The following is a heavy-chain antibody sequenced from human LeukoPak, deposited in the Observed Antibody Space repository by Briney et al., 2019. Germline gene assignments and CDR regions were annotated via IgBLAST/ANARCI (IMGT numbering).Heavy chain of an antibody. D-gene: IGHD6-13*01. Sequence: PSETLSLTCTVSGGSISSSSYYWGWIRQPPGKGLEWIGSMSHSGSTYYKASLKSRITISVDTSKNQFSLKLSSVTAADTAVYYCARQSGQMGAAADPFDYWGQGTLVTVSS. J-gene: IGHJ4*02. V-gene: IGHV4-39*01. CDR1: GGSISSSSYY. CDR3: ARQSGQMGAAADPFDY. CDR2: MSHSGST.